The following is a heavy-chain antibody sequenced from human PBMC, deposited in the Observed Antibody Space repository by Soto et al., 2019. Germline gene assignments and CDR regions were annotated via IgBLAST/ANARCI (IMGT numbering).Heavy chain of an antibody. CDR3: ARKGYDGSDYYKS. D-gene: IGHD3-22*01. Sequence: SETLSLTCTVSGGSISRYYWSWIRQPPGKGLEWIGYMYNTGSTVYNPPFKSRVTISVDTSKNQFSLKLSSVTAADTAVYYCARKGYDGSDYYKSWGQGTLVTVSS. J-gene: IGHJ4*02. CDR2: MYNTGST. CDR1: GGSISRYY. V-gene: IGHV4-59*12.